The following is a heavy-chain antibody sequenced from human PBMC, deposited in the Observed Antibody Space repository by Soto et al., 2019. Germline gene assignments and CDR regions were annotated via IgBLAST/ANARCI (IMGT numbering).Heavy chain of an antibody. Sequence: QVQLVQSGAEVKKPGSSVKVSCRASGATFSTHTIIWVRQAPGQGLEWVGRIIPMLGIANYAQKFQGRVXIXEDKSTSTAYMEVSSLRSEDTALYDCARDKDQLPTDWGQGTLVTVSS. V-gene: IGHV1-69*02. CDR3: ARDKDQLPTD. J-gene: IGHJ1*01. CDR2: IIPMLGIA. D-gene: IGHD2-2*01. CDR1: GATFSTHT.